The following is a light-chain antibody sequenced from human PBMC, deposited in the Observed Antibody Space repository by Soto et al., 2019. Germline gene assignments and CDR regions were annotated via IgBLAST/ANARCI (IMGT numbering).Light chain of an antibody. V-gene: IGKV1-39*01. CDR3: QQSYSTVYT. Sequence: DIQMTQSPSSLSASVGDRVTITCRASQSLSSYLHWYQQKPGKAPKLLIYAASSLQSGVPSRFSGSGSETDFNLTISSLQPEDFATYYCQQSYSTVYTFGQGIKLEIK. CDR1: QSLSSY. CDR2: AAS. J-gene: IGKJ2*01.